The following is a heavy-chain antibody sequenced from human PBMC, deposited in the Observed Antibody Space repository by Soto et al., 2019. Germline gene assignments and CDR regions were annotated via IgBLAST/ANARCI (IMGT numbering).Heavy chain of an antibody. J-gene: IGHJ6*02. D-gene: IGHD1-1*01. CDR3: ARDSVTTSINPVYYNNCMDV. CDR1: GFTFSSYS. V-gene: IGHV3-21*01. CDR2: ITIGSTYI. Sequence: GGSLRLSCAASGFTFSSYSMNWVRQAPGKGLEWVSSITIGSTYIYYADSVKGRFTISRDNAKNSLYLQMNSLRAEETAVYFCARDSVTTSINPVYYNNCMDVWGQGTTVTVFS.